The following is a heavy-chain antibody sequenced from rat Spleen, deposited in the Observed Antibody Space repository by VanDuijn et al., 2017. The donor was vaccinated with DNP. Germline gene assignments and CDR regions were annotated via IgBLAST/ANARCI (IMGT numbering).Heavy chain of an antibody. CDR2: IWSSGTT. V-gene: IGHV2-1*01. Sequence: QVQLKESGPGLVQPSQTLSLTCTVSGFSLTSTSIHWVRQPPGKGLEWVGAIWSSGTTDYNSALKSRLSISRDTSKSQILLEMSTVQTEDTAGYFCTSWTTDYPYYFDYWGQGVMVTVSS. J-gene: IGHJ2*01. CDR3: TSWTTDYPYYFDY. CDR1: GFSLTSTS. D-gene: IGHD1-6*01.